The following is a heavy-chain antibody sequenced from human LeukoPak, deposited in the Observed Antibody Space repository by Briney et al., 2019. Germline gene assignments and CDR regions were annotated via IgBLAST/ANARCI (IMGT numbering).Heavy chain of an antibody. J-gene: IGHJ5*02. CDR3: ARHLSQRRGGFDR. V-gene: IGHV4-38-2*01. CDR1: DYSISSGYY. CDR2: IYHSGST. Sequence: SETLSLTCAVSDYSISSGYYWGWIRQPPGKGLEWIGTIYHSGSTYYSPSLKSRVTISVDTSKNQFSLKLSSVTAADTVVYYCARHLSQRRGGFDRWGQGTLVTVSS. D-gene: IGHD3-16*01.